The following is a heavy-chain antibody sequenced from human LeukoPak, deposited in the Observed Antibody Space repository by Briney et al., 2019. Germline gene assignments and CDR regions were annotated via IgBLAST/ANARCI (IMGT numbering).Heavy chain of an antibody. D-gene: IGHD3-10*01. CDR1: AFTFSSHA. CDR2: ISGSGGST. J-gene: IGHJ4*02. V-gene: IGHV3-23*01. CDR3: ATSSVTYGSGNYDSRAFED. Sequence: GGSLRLSCAASAFTFSSHAMNWVRQAPGKGLEWVSVISGSGGSTYYADSVKGRFTISRDNSKNTLYVQMNSLRVEDTAVYYCATSSVTYGSGNYDSRAFEDWGQGTLVTVSS.